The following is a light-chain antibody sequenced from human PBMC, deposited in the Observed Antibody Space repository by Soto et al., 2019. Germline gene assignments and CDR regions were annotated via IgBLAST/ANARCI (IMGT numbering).Light chain of an antibody. CDR3: QHYNSYSEA. V-gene: IGKV3-20*01. CDR2: GAS. CDR1: QSVSSSY. Sequence: EIVLTQSPGTLSLSPGERATLSCSASQSVSSSYLAWYQQKSGQAPRLLIYGASSRATGIPDRFSGSGSGTEFTLTISSLQPDDFATYYCQHYNSYSEAFGQGTKVDIK. J-gene: IGKJ1*01.